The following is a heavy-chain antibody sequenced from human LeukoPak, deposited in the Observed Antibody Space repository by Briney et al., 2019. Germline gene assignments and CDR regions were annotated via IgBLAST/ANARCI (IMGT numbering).Heavy chain of an antibody. CDR1: GGTFSSYA. V-gene: IGHV1-69*13. CDR3: ARVVVAATLRAENWFDP. Sequence: ASVKVSCKASGGTFSSYAISRVRQAPGQGLEWMGGIIPIFGTANYAQKFQGRATITADESTSTAYMELSSLRSEDTAVYYCARVVVAATLRAENWFDPWGQGTLVTVSS. D-gene: IGHD2-15*01. CDR2: IIPIFGTA. J-gene: IGHJ5*02.